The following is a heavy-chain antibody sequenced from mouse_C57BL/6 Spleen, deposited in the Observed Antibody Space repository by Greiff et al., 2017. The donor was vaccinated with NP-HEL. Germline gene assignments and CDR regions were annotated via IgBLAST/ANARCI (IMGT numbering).Heavy chain of an antibody. D-gene: IGHD1-1*01. J-gene: IGHJ4*01. Sequence: VQLQQPGAELVKPGASVKLSCKASGYTFTSYWMQWVKQRPGQGLEWIGEIDPSDSYTNYNQKFKGKATLTVDTSSSTAYMQLSSLTSEDSAVYYCALYYYGSSPYYAMDYWGQGTSVTVSS. CDR3: ALYYYGSSPYYAMDY. CDR2: IDPSDSYT. V-gene: IGHV1-50*01. CDR1: GYTFTSYW.